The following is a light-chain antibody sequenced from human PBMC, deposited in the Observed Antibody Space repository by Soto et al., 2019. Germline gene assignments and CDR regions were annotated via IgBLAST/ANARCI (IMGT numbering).Light chain of an antibody. CDR2: ENN. CDR3: ATWDSSLSGGV. V-gene: IGLV1-51*02. Sequence: QSVLTQPPSVSAAPGQRVTISCSGSSSNIANNYVSWYRQLPGTAPKLLIYENNKRPSGIPDRFSGSKSGTSATLGITGLETGDEADYYCATWDSSLSGGVFGTGTKVTVL. CDR1: SSNIANNY. J-gene: IGLJ1*01.